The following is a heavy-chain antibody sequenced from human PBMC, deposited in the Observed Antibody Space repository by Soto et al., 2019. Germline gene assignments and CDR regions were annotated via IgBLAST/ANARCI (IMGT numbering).Heavy chain of an antibody. CDR2: IKSKTDGGTT. J-gene: IGHJ4*02. V-gene: IGHV3-15*01. D-gene: IGHD3-22*01. CDR1: GFTFSNAW. Sequence: EGSLRLSCAASGFTFSNAWMSWVRQAPGKGLEWVGRIKSKTDGGTTDYAAPVKGRFTISRDDSKNTLYLQMNSLKTEDTAVYYCTTSRTTMIVVVMTFYDYWGQGTLVTVSS. CDR3: TTSRTTMIVVVMTFYDY.